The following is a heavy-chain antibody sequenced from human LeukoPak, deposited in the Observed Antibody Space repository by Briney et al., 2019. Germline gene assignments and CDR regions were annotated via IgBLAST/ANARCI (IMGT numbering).Heavy chain of an antibody. CDR2: IYPGDCDT. CDR3: ARLRYFGPNDAFDI. CDR1: GYSFTSYW. Sequence: GESLKISCKGSGYSFTSYWIVWVRQLPGKSLEGMVIIYPGDCDTRYCPSFEGQVTFSADKSISTAYLQWSSLKASDTAMYYCARLRYFGPNDAFDIWGQGTMVTVSS. D-gene: IGHD3-9*01. V-gene: IGHV5-51*01. J-gene: IGHJ3*02.